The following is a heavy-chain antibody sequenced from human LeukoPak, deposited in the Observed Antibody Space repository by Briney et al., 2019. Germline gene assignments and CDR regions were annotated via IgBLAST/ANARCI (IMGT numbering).Heavy chain of an antibody. CDR2: IYYSGST. Sequence: PSETLSRTCTVSGGSISSTDVYWGWIRQPPGKGPECIGSIYYSGSTYYNPSLKSRVTISEDPSKNQFSLKLSSVTAADTAVYYCAREDGTSMDNAFDIWGQGTMVTVSS. CDR3: AREDGTSMDNAFDI. CDR1: GGSISSTDVY. J-gene: IGHJ3*02. V-gene: IGHV4-39*07. D-gene: IGHD5-18*01.